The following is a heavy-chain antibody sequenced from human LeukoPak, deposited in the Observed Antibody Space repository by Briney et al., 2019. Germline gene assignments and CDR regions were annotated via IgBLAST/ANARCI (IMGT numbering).Heavy chain of an antibody. V-gene: IGHV1-18*01. J-gene: IGHJ4*02. CDR3: ARDRAIFGVVIMSY. CDR1: GYTFTSYG. Sequence: GASVKVSCKASGYTFTSYGISWVRQAPGQGLEWMGWISAYNGNTNYAQKLQGRVTITTDTSTSTAYMELRSLRSDDTAVYYCARDRAIFGVVIMSYWGQGTLVTVSS. CDR2: ISAYNGNT. D-gene: IGHD3-3*01.